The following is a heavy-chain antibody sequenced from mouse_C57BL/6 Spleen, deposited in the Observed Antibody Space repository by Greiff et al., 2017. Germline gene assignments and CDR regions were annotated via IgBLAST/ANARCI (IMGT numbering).Heavy chain of an antibody. Sequence: QVQLKESGPELVRPGVSVKISCKGSGYTFTDYAMHWVKQSHAKSLEWIGVISTYYGDASYNQKFKDKATMTVDKSSSTAYMELARLTSEDSAVRDYYSNYCAMDYWGQGTSVTGSS. D-gene: IGHD2-5*01. CDR2: ISTYYGDA. CDR3: YSNYCAMDY. CDR1: GYTFTDYA. J-gene: IGHJ4*01. V-gene: IGHV1-67*01.